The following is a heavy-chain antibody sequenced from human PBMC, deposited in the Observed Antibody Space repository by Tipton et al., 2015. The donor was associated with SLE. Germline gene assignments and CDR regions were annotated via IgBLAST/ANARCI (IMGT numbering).Heavy chain of an antibody. D-gene: IGHD1-7*01. CDR2: VSHRGHT. J-gene: IGHJ4*02. CDR1: GGTSRDYF. CDR3: ANQNWNYYF. Sequence: TLSLTCAVYGGTSRDYFWSWIRQPPGKGLEWIGEVSHRGHTNYNPSLDSRVTISLDRFNNQFTLKMTSVTAADTAVYYCANQNWNYYFWGQGNLVTVSS. V-gene: IGHV4-34*08.